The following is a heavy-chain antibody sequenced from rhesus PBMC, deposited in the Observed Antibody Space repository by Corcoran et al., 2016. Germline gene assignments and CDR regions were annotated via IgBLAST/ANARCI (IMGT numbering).Heavy chain of an antibody. CDR3: ASSTGTSFDY. CDR1: GGSISSSY. Sequence: QLQLQESGPGLVKPSETLSVTCAVSGGSISSSYWSWIRQAPGKGLEWIGYIHGSGSSTNYNPSLKSRVTLSVDTSKNQLSLKLSSVTAADTAVYYCASSTGTSFDYWGQGVLVTVSS. J-gene: IGHJ4*01. D-gene: IGHD7-45*01. V-gene: IGHV4-169*02. CDR2: IHGSGSST.